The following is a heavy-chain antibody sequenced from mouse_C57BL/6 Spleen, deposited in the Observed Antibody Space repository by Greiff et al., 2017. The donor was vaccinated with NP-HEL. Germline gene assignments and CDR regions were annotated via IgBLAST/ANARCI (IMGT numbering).Heavy chain of an antibody. V-gene: IGHV1-80*01. CDR2: IYPGDGDT. CDR1: GYAFSSYW. Sequence: VQLQQSGAELVKPGASVKISCKASGYAFSSYWMNWVKQRPGKGLEWIGQIYPGDGDTNYNGKFKGKATLTADKSSSTAYMQLSSLTSEDSAVYFCASYYYGSSFLFDYWGQGTTLTVAS. D-gene: IGHD1-1*01. CDR3: ASYYYGSSFLFDY. J-gene: IGHJ2*01.